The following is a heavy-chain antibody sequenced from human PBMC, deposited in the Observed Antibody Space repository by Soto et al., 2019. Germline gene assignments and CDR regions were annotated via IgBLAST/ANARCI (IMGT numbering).Heavy chain of an antibody. Sequence: ASVKVSCKASGYTFPSYGITWVRQAPGQGLEWMGWFIPYNGNTNFAQKLQGRVSMTTDTSTSTAYMELRSLRSDDTAVYYCARGFRVAATRWWFDPWGQGTLVTVSS. CDR3: ARGFRVAATRWWFDP. CDR1: GYTFPSYG. V-gene: IGHV1-18*01. J-gene: IGHJ5*02. CDR2: FIPYNGNT. D-gene: IGHD2-15*01.